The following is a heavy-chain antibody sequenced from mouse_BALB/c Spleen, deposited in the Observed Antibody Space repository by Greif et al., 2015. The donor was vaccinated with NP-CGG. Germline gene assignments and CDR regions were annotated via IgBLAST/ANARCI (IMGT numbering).Heavy chain of an antibody. J-gene: IGHJ4*01. V-gene: IGHV1-69*02. Sequence: VQLQQSGAEPVKPGASVKLSCKASGYTFTSYWMHWVKQRPGQGLEWIGEIDPSDSYTNYNQKFKGKATLTVDKSSSTAYMQLSSLTSEDSAVYYCARKDNRGYAMDYWGQGSSATVSS. CDR2: IDPSDSYT. D-gene: IGHD1-3*01. CDR1: GYTFTSYW. CDR3: ARKDNRGYAMDY.